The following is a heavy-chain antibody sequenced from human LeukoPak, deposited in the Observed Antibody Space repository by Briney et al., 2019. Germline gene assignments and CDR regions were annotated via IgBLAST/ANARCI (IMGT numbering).Heavy chain of an antibody. CDR3: ARLYSSVGASWFDY. CDR2: IYTSGST. J-gene: IGHJ4*02. V-gene: IGHV4-61*02. D-gene: IGHD1-26*01. CDR1: GGSISSGSYY. Sequence: SETLSLTCTVSGGSISSGSYYWSWIRQPAGKGLEWIGRIYTSGSTNYNPSLKSRVTISVDTSKNQFSLKLSSVTAADTAVYYCARLYSSVGASWFDYWGQGTLVTVSS.